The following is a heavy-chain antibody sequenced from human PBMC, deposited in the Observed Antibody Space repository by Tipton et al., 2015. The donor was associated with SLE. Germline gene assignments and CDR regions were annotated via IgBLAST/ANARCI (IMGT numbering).Heavy chain of an antibody. CDR1: GFTFSSYG. CDR2: IWYDGSNK. D-gene: IGHD3-22*01. J-gene: IGHJ3*02. V-gene: IGHV3-33*01. CDR3: ARDRYCYDSSGYSDAFDI. Sequence: SGFTFSSYGMHWVRQAPGKGLEWVAVIWYDGSNKYYADSVKGRFTISRDNSKNTLYLQMNSLRAEDTAVYYCARDRYCYDSSGYSDAFDIWGQGTMVTVSS.